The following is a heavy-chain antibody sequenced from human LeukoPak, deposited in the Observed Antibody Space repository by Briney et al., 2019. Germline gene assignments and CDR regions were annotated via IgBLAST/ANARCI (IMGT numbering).Heavy chain of an antibody. V-gene: IGHV3-30-3*01. Sequence: GGSLRLSCAASGFTFSSYAMHWARQAPGKGLEWVAVISYDGSNKYYADSVRGRFTISRDNSKNTLYLQMNSLRAEDTAVYYCAGDSSGWPFDYWGQGTLVTVSS. D-gene: IGHD3-22*01. J-gene: IGHJ4*02. CDR2: ISYDGSNK. CDR3: AGDSSGWPFDY. CDR1: GFTFSSYA.